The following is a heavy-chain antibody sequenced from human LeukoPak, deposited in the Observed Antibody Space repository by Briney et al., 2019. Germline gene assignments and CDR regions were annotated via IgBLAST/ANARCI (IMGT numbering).Heavy chain of an antibody. V-gene: IGHV4-39*01. D-gene: IGHD3-22*01. J-gene: IGHJ4*02. CDR2: IYYSGST. CDR3: ARQEGSYYYDSSGYFAY. CDR1: GGSISSSSYY. Sequence: SETLSLTCTVSGGSISSSSYYWGWIRQPPGKGLEWIGSIYYSGSTYYNPSLKSRVTISVDTSKNQFSLKLSSVTAADTAVYYRARQEGSYYYDSSGYFAYWGQGTLVTVSS.